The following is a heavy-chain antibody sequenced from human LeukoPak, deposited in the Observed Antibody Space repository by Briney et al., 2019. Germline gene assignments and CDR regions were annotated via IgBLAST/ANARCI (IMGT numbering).Heavy chain of an antibody. CDR3: ARGEREMATNEVDY. CDR1: GGTFSSYA. V-gene: IGHV1-69*04. J-gene: IGHJ4*02. D-gene: IGHD5-24*01. Sequence: ASVKVSCKASGGTFSSYAISWVRQAPGQGLEWMGRIIPTLGIANYAQKFQGRVTITADKSTSTAYMELSSLRSEDTAVYYCARGEREMATNEVDYWGQGTLVTVSS. CDR2: IIPTLGIA.